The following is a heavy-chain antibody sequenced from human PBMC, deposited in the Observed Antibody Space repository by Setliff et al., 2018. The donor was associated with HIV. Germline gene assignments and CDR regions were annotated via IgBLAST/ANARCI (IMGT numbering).Heavy chain of an antibody. CDR3: AREFTTVRGVTITKYFDL. D-gene: IGHD3-10*01. CDR2: INPTGGST. V-gene: IGHV1-46*01. J-gene: IGHJ2*01. CDR1: GYTFTSQY. Sequence: GASVKVSCKASGYTFTSQYLHWVRQAPGQGLEWMGVINPTGGSTTYAQIFQGRVTMTRDTSTSTVYMEVSSLRSEDTAVYYCAREFTTVRGVTITKYFDLWGRGTLVTVSS.